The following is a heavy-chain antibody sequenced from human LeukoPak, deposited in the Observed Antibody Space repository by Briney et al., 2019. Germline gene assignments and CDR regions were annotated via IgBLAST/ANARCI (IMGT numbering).Heavy chain of an antibody. CDR3: ARSPDILTGEKFDY. CDR2: INPNSGGT. CDR1: GYTFTGYY. V-gene: IGHV1-2*02. Sequence: ASVKVSCKASGYTFTGYYMRWVRQAPGQGLEWMGWINPNSGGTNYAQKFQGRVTMARDTSISTAYMELSRLRSDDTAVYYCARSPDILTGEKFDYWGQGTLVTVSS. D-gene: IGHD3-9*01. J-gene: IGHJ4*02.